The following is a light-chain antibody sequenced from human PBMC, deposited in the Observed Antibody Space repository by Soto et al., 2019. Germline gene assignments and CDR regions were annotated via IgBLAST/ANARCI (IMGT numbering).Light chain of an antibody. J-gene: IGLJ1*01. CDR2: DNS. CDR1: NSNIEAGYD. CDR3: QSYDSSLSGFYV. Sequence: QSVLTQPPSVSGAPGQRVTISCTGSNSNIEAGYDVHWYQQLPGTAPKLLIYDNSNRPSGVPDRFSGSKSGTSASLAISVLQAEDEADYYCQSYDSSLSGFYVFGTGTKVTVL. V-gene: IGLV1-40*01.